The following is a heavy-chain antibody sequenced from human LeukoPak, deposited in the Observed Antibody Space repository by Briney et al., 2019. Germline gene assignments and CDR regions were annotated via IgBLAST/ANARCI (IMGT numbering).Heavy chain of an antibody. Sequence: SETLSLTCTVSGGSISGSSYYWGWIRQPPGEGLEWIGSIYYSESTYYNPSLKSRVTISVDTSKNQFSLKLNSVTAADTAVYYCARARGYSYGTLIRAWLDPWGQGTLVTVSS. CDR3: ARARGYSYGTLIRAWLDP. J-gene: IGHJ5*02. D-gene: IGHD5-18*01. CDR2: IYYSEST. CDR1: GGSISGSSYY. V-gene: IGHV4-39*01.